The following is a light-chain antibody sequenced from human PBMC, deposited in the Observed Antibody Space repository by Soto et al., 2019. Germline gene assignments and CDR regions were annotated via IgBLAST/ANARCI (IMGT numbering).Light chain of an antibody. CDR1: QSVLFNSKKKNY. V-gene: IGKV4-1*01. CDR3: QQYNSTPYT. CDR2: CSS. J-gene: IGKJ2*01. Sequence: DILMTQSPDSLAVSLGERATINCKSSQSVLFNSKKKNYLAWYQQKPGQPPKLLIYCSSTRESGVPDRFSGSGSGAEFTLTISSLQAEDVAVYYCQQYNSTPYTFGQGTKLEI.